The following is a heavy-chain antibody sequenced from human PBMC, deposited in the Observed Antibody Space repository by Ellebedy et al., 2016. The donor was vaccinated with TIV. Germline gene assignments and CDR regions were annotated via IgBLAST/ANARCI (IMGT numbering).Heavy chain of an antibody. Sequence: ASAKVSCKASGYTFTSYHMHWVRQAPGQGLEWMGIINPSGGSTIYEQNFQGRVTMTRDTSASTVYMEVSSLISADTAVYYCARDLYMDVWGKGTTVTVSS. CDR2: INPSGGST. CDR1: GYTFTSYH. J-gene: IGHJ6*03. CDR3: ARDLYMDV. V-gene: IGHV1-46*01.